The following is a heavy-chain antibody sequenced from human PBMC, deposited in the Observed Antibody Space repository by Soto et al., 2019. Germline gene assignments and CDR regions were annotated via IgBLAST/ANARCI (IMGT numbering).Heavy chain of an antibody. V-gene: IGHV3-21*01. CDR1: GFNFNSYT. D-gene: IGHD2-15*01. J-gene: IGHJ6*02. CDR3: AGDSIGGSCYPGMDV. CDR2: ISSSGYI. Sequence: EVQLVESGGGLVKPGGSLRLSCAASGFNFNSYTINWVRQAPGKRLEWLSSISSSGYIFSTDSGRGRFTISRDNAKNSLYLQINSLRPEDTAVYFCAGDSIGGSCYPGMDVWGQGTTVTVSS.